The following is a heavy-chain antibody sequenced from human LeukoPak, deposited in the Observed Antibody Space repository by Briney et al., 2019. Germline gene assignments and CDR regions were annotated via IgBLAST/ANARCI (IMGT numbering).Heavy chain of an antibody. V-gene: IGHV3-48*03. J-gene: IGHJ6*03. D-gene: IGHD5-12*01. CDR3: AKERGYSGYDYYYYYYMDV. CDR1: GFTFSSYE. CDR2: ISSSGSTI. Sequence: GGSPRLSCAASGFTFSSYEMNWVRQAPGKGLEWVSYISSSGSTIYYADSVKGRFTISRDNAKNSLYLQMNSLRAEDTAVYYCAKERGYSGYDYYYYYYMDVWGKGTTVTISS.